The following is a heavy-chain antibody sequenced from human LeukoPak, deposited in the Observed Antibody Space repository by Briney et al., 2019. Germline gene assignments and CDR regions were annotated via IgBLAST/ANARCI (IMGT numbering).Heavy chain of an antibody. CDR2: INPSGGST. Sequence: GASVKVSCKASGYTFTSYYMHWVRQAPGQGLEWMGIINPSGGSTSYAQKFQGRRTMTRDTSTSTVYMELSSLRSEDTAVYYCARCPVAGDYYYYGMDVWGQGTTVTVSS. D-gene: IGHD6-19*01. V-gene: IGHV1-46*01. CDR3: ARCPVAGDYYYYGMDV. J-gene: IGHJ6*02. CDR1: GYTFTSYY.